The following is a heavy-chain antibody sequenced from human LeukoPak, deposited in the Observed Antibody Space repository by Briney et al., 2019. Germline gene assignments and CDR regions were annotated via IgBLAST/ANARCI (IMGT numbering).Heavy chain of an antibody. D-gene: IGHD2-2*01. CDR1: VGSMSSYS. Sequence: SETLSLTCTVPVGSMSSYSWNWIRRPPGKGLEWIGYIYYSGTKYNPSLKSRITISTDTSKNQFSLKLSSVTAADTAVYYCARDLGYCSTTSCRSPYWYFDLWGRGTLVTVS. J-gene: IGHJ2*01. CDR2: IYYSGT. CDR3: ARDLGYCSTTSCRSPYWYFDL. V-gene: IGHV4-59*01.